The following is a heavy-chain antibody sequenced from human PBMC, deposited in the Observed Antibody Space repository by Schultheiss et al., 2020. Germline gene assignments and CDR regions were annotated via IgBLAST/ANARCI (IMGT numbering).Heavy chain of an antibody. J-gene: IGHJ6*03. D-gene: IGHD2-15*01. CDR2: ISWNSGSI. CDR1: GFTFSSYA. CDR3: AKDAAATNGGYYYYYMDV. V-gene: IGHV3-9*01. Sequence: GGSLRLSCAASGFTFSSYAMHWVRQAPGKGLEWVSGISWNSGSIGYADSVKGRFTISRDNAKNTLYLQMNSLRAEDTALYYCAKDAAATNGGYYYYYMDVWGKGTTV.